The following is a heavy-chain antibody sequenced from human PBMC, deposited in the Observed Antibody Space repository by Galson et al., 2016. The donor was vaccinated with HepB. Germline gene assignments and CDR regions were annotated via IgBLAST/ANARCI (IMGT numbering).Heavy chain of an antibody. V-gene: IGHV1-18*04. J-gene: IGHJ5*02. CDR3: ARSVPIAVAGNRWFDP. D-gene: IGHD6-19*01. CDR2: INPYNGNT. Sequence: SVKVSCKASGYTFYNYGISWVRQAPGQGLEWMGWINPYNGNTKYAQKVQGRVTMTTDTSTTTAYMELRSLRPDDTAVYYCARSVPIAVAGNRWFDPWGQGTLVTVSS. CDR1: GYTFYNYG.